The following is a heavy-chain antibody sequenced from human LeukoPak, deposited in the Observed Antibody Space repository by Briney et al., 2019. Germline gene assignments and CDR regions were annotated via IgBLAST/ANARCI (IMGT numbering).Heavy chain of an antibody. CDR2: TYYRSKWYI. J-gene: IGHJ4*02. CDR1: GDSVSSAT. D-gene: IGHD7-27*01. V-gene: IGHV6-1*01. Sequence: SQTLSLTCATSGDSVSSATWNWIRQSPSRGLEWLGRTYYRSKWYIDYGASVKSRITISPDTSKNQFSLQLNSVTPEDTAVYYCTRAPHHWGSDFWGQGTLVTVSS. CDR3: TRAPHHWGSDF.